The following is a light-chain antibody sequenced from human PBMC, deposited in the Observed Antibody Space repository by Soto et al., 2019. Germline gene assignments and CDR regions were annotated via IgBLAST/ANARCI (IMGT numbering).Light chain of an antibody. CDR2: GAS. CDR1: QSVSSN. CDR3: QQCNNWPTYT. Sequence: EIVMTQSPATLSVSPGERATLSCRASQSVSSNLAWYQQKPGQAPRHLIYGASTRATGIPARFSGSGSGTEFTLTISSLQSEDFAIYYCQQCNNWPTYTFGQGTKLEIK. V-gene: IGKV3-15*01. J-gene: IGKJ2*01.